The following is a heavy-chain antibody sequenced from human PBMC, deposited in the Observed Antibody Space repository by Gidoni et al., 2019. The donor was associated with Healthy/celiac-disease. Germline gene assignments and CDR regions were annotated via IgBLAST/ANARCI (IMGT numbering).Heavy chain of an antibody. CDR2: LYSNGNP. Sequence: EVQLVESGGGSIQPGGSLRLSCAASGFTVSRYFMSWVRRAPGKGLEWVSVLYSNGNPYYADSVKGRFTISRDDSKNTLFLQMNTLRDEDTAIYYCARASGGYFGSGRMDVWGQGTTVIVFS. V-gene: IGHV3-53*01. CDR1: GFTVSRYF. D-gene: IGHD3-10*01. J-gene: IGHJ6*02. CDR3: ARASGGYFGSGRMDV.